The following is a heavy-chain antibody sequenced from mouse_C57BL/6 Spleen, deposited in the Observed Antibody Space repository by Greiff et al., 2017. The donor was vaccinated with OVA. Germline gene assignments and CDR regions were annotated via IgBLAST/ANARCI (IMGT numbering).Heavy chain of an antibody. Sequence: QVQLQQPGAELVRPGSSVKLSCKASGYTFTSYWMHWVKQRPIQGLEWIGNIDPSDSDTHYNQKFKDKATLTVDKSSSTAYMQLSRLTSEDSAVYYCAREGYGSHWYFDVWGTGTPVTVSS. CDR1: GYTFTSYW. V-gene: IGHV1-52*01. D-gene: IGHD1-1*01. CDR3: AREGYGSHWYFDV. J-gene: IGHJ1*03. CDR2: IDPSDSDT.